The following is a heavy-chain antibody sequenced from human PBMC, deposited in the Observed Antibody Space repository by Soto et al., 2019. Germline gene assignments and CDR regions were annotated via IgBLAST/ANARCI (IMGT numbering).Heavy chain of an antibody. D-gene: IGHD3-3*01. J-gene: IGHJ4*02. CDR1: GFTFSSYA. V-gene: IGHV3-21*01. CDR2: ISSSSSYI. Sequence: PGGSLRLSCAASGFTFSSYAMSWVRQAPGKGLEWVSSISSSSSYIYYADSVKGRFTISRDNAKNSLYLQMNSLRAEDTAVYYCARVFAWPRFIYYFDYWGQGTLVTVSS. CDR3: ARVFAWPRFIYYFDY.